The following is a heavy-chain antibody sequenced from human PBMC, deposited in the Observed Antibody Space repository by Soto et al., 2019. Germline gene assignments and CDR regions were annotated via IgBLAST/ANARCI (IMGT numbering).Heavy chain of an antibody. CDR2: ISWNSSTI. Sequence: SLSLSYAASEFNFVDYAMHWVRKAPGKGLEWVSGISWNSSTIYYADSVKGRFTISRDNAKNSLYLQMNSLRDEDTAVYYCARDSGRMTLKVVVIPDAFDIWGQGTMVTVSS. CDR1: EFNFVDYA. D-gene: IGHD3-22*01. V-gene: IGHV3-9*01. J-gene: IGHJ3*02. CDR3: ARDSGRMTLKVVVIPDAFDI.